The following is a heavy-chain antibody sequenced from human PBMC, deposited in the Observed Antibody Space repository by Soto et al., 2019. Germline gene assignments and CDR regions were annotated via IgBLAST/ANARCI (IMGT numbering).Heavy chain of an antibody. V-gene: IGHV4-39*01. CDR1: GGSISSSSYY. D-gene: IGHD6-19*01. CDR3: ARLCSGWSNWFDP. Sequence: QLQLQESGPGLVKPSETLSLTCTVSGGSISSSSYYWGWIRQPPGKGLEWIGSIYYSGSTYYNPSLKSRVTISVDTSKNQFSLKLSSVTAADTAVYYCARLCSGWSNWFDPWGQGTLVTVSS. CDR2: IYYSGST. J-gene: IGHJ5*02.